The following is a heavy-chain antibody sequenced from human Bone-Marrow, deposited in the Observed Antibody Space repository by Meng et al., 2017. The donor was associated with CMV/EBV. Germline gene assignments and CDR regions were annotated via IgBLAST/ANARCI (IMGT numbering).Heavy chain of an antibody. CDR3: AKDPRIVGATPIFDY. CDR1: GFTFSSYA. D-gene: IGHD1-26*01. J-gene: IGHJ4*02. CDR2: ISGSGGST. Sequence: GESLKISCAASGFTFSSYAMSWVRQAPGKGLEWVSAISGSGGSTYYADSVKGRFTISRDNSKNTLYLQMNSLRVEDTAVYYCAKDPRIVGATPIFDYWGQGTLVTVSS. V-gene: IGHV3-23*01.